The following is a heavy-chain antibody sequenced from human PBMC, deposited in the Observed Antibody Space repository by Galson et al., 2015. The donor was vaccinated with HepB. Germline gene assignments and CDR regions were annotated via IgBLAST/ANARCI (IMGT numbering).Heavy chain of an antibody. CDR2: IYSGGNT. D-gene: IGHD5-24*01. V-gene: IGHV3-66*01. J-gene: IGHJ4*02. CDR1: GFPVSTNY. Sequence: SLRLSCAASGFPVSTNYMGWVRQAPRKGLEWVSIIYSGGNTYYADSVKGRFTISKDNSKNTVYLQMNNLRAEDTAVYYCARDPERGDGYNFDYWGQGALVTVSS. CDR3: ARDPERGDGYNFDY.